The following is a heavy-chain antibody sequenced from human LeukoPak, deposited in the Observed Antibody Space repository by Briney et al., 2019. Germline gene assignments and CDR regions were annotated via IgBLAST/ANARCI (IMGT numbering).Heavy chain of an antibody. CDR3: ARVPFGELSMYYFDY. J-gene: IGHJ4*02. CDR2: MNPNSGNT. D-gene: IGHD3-10*01. Sequence: ASVKVSCKASGYTFTSHDINWVRQATGQGLEWMGWMNPNSGNTGYAQKFQGRVTITRNTSISTAYMELSSLRSEDTAVYYCARVPFGELSMYYFDYWGQGTLVTVSS. V-gene: IGHV1-8*03. CDR1: GYTFTSHD.